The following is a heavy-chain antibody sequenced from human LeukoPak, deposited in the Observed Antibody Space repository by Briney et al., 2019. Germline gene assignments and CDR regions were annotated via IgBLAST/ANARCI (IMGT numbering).Heavy chain of an antibody. V-gene: IGHV1-2*02. CDR3: ARDPYSSSGGGY. Sequence: ASVTVSCKASGYTFTGYYMNWVRQAPGEGLEGMGWIQPNRGGTNYAQKFQGRVTITRDTTISTAYMELTRLRSDDTAVYYCARDPYSSSGGGYWGQGTLVTV. J-gene: IGHJ4*02. D-gene: IGHD6-6*01. CDR2: IQPNRGGT. CDR1: GYTFTGYY.